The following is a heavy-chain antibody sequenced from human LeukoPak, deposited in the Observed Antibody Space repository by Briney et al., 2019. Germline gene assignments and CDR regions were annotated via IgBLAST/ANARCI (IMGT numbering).Heavy chain of an antibody. Sequence: PSETLSVTCTVSGGSISSYYWSWIRQPPGKGLEWIGYIYYSGNTNYNPSLKSRVSISIDTSKNQFSLQLSSVTAADTAVYYCARDRDSSGLRDFDLWGRGNLVTVSA. D-gene: IGHD3-22*01. CDR1: GGSISSYY. CDR3: ARDRDSSGLRDFDL. V-gene: IGHV4-59*01. J-gene: IGHJ2*01. CDR2: IYYSGNT.